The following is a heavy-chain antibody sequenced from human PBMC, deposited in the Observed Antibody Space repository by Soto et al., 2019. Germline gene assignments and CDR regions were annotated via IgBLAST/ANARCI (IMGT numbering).Heavy chain of an antibody. J-gene: IGHJ3*01. D-gene: IGHD3-22*01. CDR1: GGSISSYY. CDR3: ARVTRCITMIVEYSAFDF. CDR2: IYYSGST. V-gene: IGHV4-59*01. Sequence: PSETLSLTCTVSGGSISSYYWSWIRQPPGKGLEWIGYIYYSGSTNYNPSLKSRVTISVDTSKNQFSLKLSSVTAADTAVYYCARVTRCITMIVEYSAFDFWGQGIMVNVSS.